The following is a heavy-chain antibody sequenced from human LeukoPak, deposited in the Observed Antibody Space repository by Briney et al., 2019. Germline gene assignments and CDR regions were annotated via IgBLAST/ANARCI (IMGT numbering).Heavy chain of an antibody. CDR3: ASLRRGGLGPPDY. D-gene: IGHD2-15*01. CDR2: INHSGST. CDR1: GGSFSGYY. Sequence: SETLSLTCAVYGGSFSGYYWSWIRQPPGKGLEWTGEINHSGSTNYNPSLKSRVTISVDTSKNQFSLKLSSVTAADTAVYYCASLRRGGLGPPDYWGQGTLVSVSS. J-gene: IGHJ4*02. V-gene: IGHV4-34*01.